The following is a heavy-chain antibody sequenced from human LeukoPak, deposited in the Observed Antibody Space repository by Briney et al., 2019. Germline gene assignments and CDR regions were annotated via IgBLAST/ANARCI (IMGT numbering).Heavy chain of an antibody. Sequence: ASVKVSCKASGYTFTGNYMHWVRQAPGQGLEWMGWINPNSGDTNYAQKFRGRATMTRDTSISTAYTELSRLRSDDTAVYYCARPDGDTGGSYGCWGQGTLVTVSS. CDR1: GYTFTGNY. D-gene: IGHD2-15*01. J-gene: IGHJ4*02. V-gene: IGHV1-2*02. CDR2: INPNSGDT. CDR3: ARPDGDTGGSYGC.